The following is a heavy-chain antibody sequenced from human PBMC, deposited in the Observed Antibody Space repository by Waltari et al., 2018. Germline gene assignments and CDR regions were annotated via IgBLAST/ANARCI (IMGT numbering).Heavy chain of an antibody. CDR1: GYSIRSGYY. V-gene: IGHV4-38-2*01. Sequence: QVQLQESGPGLVKPSETLSLTCAVPGYSIRSGYYWGWIRQPPGKGLEWIGSIYHSGSTYYNPSLKSRVTISVDTSKNQFSLKLSSVTAADTAVYYCARYSLKDAFDIWGQGTMVTVSS. CDR3: ARYSLKDAFDI. D-gene: IGHD2-21*01. J-gene: IGHJ3*02. CDR2: IYHSGST.